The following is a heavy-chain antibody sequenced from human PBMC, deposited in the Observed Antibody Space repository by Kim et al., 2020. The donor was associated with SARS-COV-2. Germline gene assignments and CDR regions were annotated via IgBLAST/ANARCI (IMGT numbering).Heavy chain of an antibody. Sequence: KYYADSVKGRFTISREHSKNPLYLQMNSLRAEDTAVYYCARDRLGEYGMDVWGQGTTVTVSS. CDR3: ARDRLGEYGMDV. V-gene: IGHV3-33*01. CDR2: K. D-gene: IGHD3-16*01. J-gene: IGHJ6*02.